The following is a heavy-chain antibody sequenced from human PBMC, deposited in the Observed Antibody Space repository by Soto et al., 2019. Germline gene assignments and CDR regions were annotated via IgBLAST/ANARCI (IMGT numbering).Heavy chain of an antibody. CDR3: ARGIIYDSSGYYYSYYFDY. J-gene: IGHJ4*02. V-gene: IGHV4-39*01. Sequence: QLQLQESGPGLVKPSETLSLTCTVSGGSISSSSYYWGWIRQPPGKGLEWIGSIYYSGSTYYNPSLKSRVTISVDTSKNQFSLKLSSVTAADTAVYYCARGIIYDSSGYYYSYYFDYWGQGTLVTVSS. CDR1: GGSISSSSYY. CDR2: IYYSGST. D-gene: IGHD3-22*01.